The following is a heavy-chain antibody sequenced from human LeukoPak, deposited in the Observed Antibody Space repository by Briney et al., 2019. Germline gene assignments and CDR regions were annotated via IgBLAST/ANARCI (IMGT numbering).Heavy chain of an antibody. J-gene: IGHJ5*02. V-gene: IGHV1-18*01. CDR3: AKVEGNSYGFQS. CDR2: ISMYYDDT. D-gene: IGHD5-18*01. Sequence: ASVKVSCKASTNAFNTYSLIWVRQAPGQGLEWMGWISMYYDDTKFAQKFQGRVTMTTDTSTRTAYMELRSLRSDDTAVYYCAKVEGNSYGFQSWGQGTLVTVSS. CDR1: TNAFNTYS.